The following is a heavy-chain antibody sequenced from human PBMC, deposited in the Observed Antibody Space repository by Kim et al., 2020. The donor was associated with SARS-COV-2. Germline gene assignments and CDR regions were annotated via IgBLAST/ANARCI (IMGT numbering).Heavy chain of an antibody. CDR1: GFTVSSND. Sequence: GGSLRLSCAASGFTVSSNDMNWVRQAPGKGLEWVSVIYSGGSTYYADSVMDRLSISRGNSTNTPYLQINSLRAEDTAVYYYARDGLSNRAFDIWCQGT. D-gene: IGHD4-4*01. CDR2: IYSGGST. V-gene: IGHV3-66*01. CDR3: ARDGLSNRAFDI. J-gene: IGHJ3*02.